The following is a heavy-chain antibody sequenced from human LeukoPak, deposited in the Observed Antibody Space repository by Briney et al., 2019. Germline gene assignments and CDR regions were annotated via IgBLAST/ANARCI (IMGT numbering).Heavy chain of an antibody. CDR2: IIPISGTA. D-gene: IGHD7-27*01. CDR3: ARGPHWDPHFDY. J-gene: IGHJ4*02. V-gene: IGHV1-69*06. Sequence: SVKVSRKASGGTFSSYAISWVRQAPGQGLEWMGGIIPISGTANYAQKFQGRVTITADKSTSTAYMELSSLRSEDTAVYYCARGPHWDPHFDYWGQGTLVTVSS. CDR1: GGTFSSYA.